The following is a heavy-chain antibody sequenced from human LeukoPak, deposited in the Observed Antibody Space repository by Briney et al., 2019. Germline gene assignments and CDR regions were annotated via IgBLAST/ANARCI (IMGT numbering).Heavy chain of an antibody. CDR1: GFTFSSYW. CDR3: ARDLSGVTGYTYGRGIDY. Sequence: GGSLRLSCAASGFTFSSYWMSWVRQAPGKGLEWVANIKKDGSEKYYVDSVKGRFTISRDNAKTSLYLQMNSLRAEDTAVYYCARDLSGVTGYTYGRGIDYWGQGTLVTVSS. J-gene: IGHJ4*02. CDR2: IKKDGSEK. D-gene: IGHD5-18*01. V-gene: IGHV3-7*01.